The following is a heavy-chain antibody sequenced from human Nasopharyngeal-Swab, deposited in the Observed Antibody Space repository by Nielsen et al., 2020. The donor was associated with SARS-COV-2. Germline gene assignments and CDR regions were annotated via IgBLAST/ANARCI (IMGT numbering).Heavy chain of an antibody. CDR2: IYYSGST. CDR1: GGSISSSSYY. CDR3: ASAVLRYFDWLFPGGWFDP. Sequence: SETLSLTCTVSGGSISSSSYYWGWIRQPPGKGLEWIGSIYYSGSTYHNPSLKSRVTISVDTSKNQFSLKLSSVTAADTAVYYCASAVLRYFDWLFPGGWFDPWGQGTLVTVSS. J-gene: IGHJ5*02. D-gene: IGHD3-9*01. V-gene: IGHV4-39*01.